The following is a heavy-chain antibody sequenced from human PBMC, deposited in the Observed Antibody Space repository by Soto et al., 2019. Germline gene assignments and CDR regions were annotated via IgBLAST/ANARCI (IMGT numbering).Heavy chain of an antibody. V-gene: IGHV3-33*01. Sequence: GESLKISCAASGFTFSSYGMHWVRQAPGKGLEWVAVIWYDGSNKYYADSVKGRFTISRYNSKNTLYLQMNSLRAEDTAVYYCARDHYGDYVSYFDYWGQGTLVTVSS. CDR1: GFTFSSYG. CDR2: IWYDGSNK. D-gene: IGHD4-17*01. J-gene: IGHJ4*02. CDR3: ARDHYGDYVSYFDY.